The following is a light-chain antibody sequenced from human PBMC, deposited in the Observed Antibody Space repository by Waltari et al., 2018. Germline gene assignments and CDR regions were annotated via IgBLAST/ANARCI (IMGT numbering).Light chain of an antibody. Sequence: QSVLTQSPSASGTPGQSVAISCSGGTTTIGNNYVYWYQQLPGTAPKLLSYRDRQGPAGGPDRFAGSKSGTAASLAISGLRSEDEADYYCVTWDDSLGGYYVFGTGTKVTVL. CDR1: TTTIGNNY. J-gene: IGLJ1*01. V-gene: IGLV1-47*01. CDR3: VTWDDSLGGYYV. CDR2: RDR.